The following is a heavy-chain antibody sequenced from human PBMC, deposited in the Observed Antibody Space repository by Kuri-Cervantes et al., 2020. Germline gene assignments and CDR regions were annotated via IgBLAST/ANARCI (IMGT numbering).Heavy chain of an antibody. D-gene: IGHD4-11*01. CDR2: ISSSGSTI. J-gene: IGHJ4*02. V-gene: IGHV3-48*03. CDR3: ARISGVGNYVLDDY. Sequence: GGSLRLSCAASGFTFSSYEMNWVRQAPGKGLEWVSYISSSGSTIYYADSVKGRFTISRDNAKNLLYLQMDSLRAEDTAVYYCARISGVGNYVLDDYWGQGTLVTVSS. CDR1: GFTFSSYE.